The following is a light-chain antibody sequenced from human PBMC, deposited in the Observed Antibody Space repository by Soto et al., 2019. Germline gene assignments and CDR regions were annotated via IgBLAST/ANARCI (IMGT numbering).Light chain of an antibody. CDR3: QQYYSYPYT. CDR1: QGISSY. V-gene: IGKV1-8*01. J-gene: IGKJ2*01. Sequence: AIRMTQSPSSLSASTGDRVTITCRASQGISSYLAWYQQKPGKAPKLLIYFASTLQSGVPSRFSGSGSGTDFTLTICCLQSEDFATYYCQQYYSYPYTFGQGTKLEIK. CDR2: FAS.